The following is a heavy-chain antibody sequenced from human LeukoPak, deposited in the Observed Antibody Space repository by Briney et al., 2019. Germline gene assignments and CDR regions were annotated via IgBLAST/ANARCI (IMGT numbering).Heavy chain of an antibody. CDR3: ARDLGYYGSGSAFDI. Sequence: GRSLRLSCVASGFTFRSHAMHWVRQAPGKGLEWVAVIWYDGCNKYYAESVKGRFTISRDNSKNTLYVQMNSLRVEDTAVYYCARDLGYYGSGSAFDIWGQGTMVTVSS. D-gene: IGHD3-10*01. J-gene: IGHJ3*02. CDR2: IWYDGCNK. CDR1: GFTFRSHA. V-gene: IGHV3-33*01.